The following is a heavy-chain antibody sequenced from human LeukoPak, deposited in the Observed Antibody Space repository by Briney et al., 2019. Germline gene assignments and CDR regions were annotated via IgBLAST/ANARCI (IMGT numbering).Heavy chain of an antibody. CDR3: ARVPYYYDSSGYYFDY. V-gene: IGHV4-4*02. D-gene: IGHD3-22*01. J-gene: IGHJ4*02. CDR2: IYHSGST. Sequence: SGTLSLTCAVSGGSISSSNWWSWVRQPPGKGLEWIGEIYHSGSTNYNPSLKSRVTISVDKSKNQFSLKLSSVTAADTAVYYCARVPYYYDSSGYYFDYWGQGTLVTVSS. CDR1: GGSISSSNW.